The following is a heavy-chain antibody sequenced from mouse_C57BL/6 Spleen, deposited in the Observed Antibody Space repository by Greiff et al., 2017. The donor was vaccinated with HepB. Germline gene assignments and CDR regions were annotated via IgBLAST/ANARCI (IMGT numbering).Heavy chain of an antibody. CDR3: ARGLGGSSPPFDY. CDR2: IYPGSGST. Sequence: VQLQQPGAELVKPGASVKMSCKASGYTFTSYWITWVKQRPGQGLEWIGDIYPGSGSTNYNEKFKSKATLTVDTSSSTAYMQLSSLTSEDSAVYYCARGLGGSSPPFDYWGQGTTLTVSS. D-gene: IGHD1-1*01. J-gene: IGHJ2*01. V-gene: IGHV1-55*01. CDR1: GYTFTSYW.